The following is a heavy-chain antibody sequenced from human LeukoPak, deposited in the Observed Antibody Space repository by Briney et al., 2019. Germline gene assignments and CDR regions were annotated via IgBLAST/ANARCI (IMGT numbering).Heavy chain of an antibody. CDR1: GGSFSDYY. CDR3: AAGIVGATTQYYYYGMDV. J-gene: IGHJ6*02. Sequence: PSETLSLTCAVYGGSFSDYYWTWIRQPPGKGLEWIGEINHSGSTNYNPSLNSRITMSVDTSKNQFSLKLSSVTAADTAVYYCAAGIVGATTQYYYYGMDVWGQGTTVTVSS. CDR2: INHSGST. D-gene: IGHD1-26*01. V-gene: IGHV4-34*01.